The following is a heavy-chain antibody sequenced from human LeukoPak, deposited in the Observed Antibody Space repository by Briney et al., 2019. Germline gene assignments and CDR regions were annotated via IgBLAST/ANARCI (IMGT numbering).Heavy chain of an antibody. V-gene: IGHV3-74*01. CDR3: ARVYGSIAVAGTWNFDY. CDR2: INSDGSST. CDR1: GFTFSSYW. D-gene: IGHD6-19*01. J-gene: IGHJ4*02. Sequence: GGSLRLSCAASGFTFSSYWMHWVRQAPGKGLAWVSRINSDGSSTSYADSVKGRFTISRDNAKNTLYLQMNSLRAEDTAVYYCARVYGSIAVAGTWNFDYWGQGTLVTVSS.